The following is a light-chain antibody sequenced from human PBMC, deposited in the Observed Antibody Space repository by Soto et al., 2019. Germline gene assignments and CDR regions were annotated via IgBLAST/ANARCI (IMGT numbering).Light chain of an antibody. V-gene: IGKV3-20*01. Sequence: EIVLTQSPGTLSLSPGERATLSCRASQSVSSSYLAWYQQKPGQAPRLLIYGASKRATGIPDRFSGSGSGRDFTLTISGLEPEDFAVYYCQQYNTWRSISFGQGTRLEI. CDR3: QQYNTWRSIS. CDR2: GAS. J-gene: IGKJ5*01. CDR1: QSVSSSY.